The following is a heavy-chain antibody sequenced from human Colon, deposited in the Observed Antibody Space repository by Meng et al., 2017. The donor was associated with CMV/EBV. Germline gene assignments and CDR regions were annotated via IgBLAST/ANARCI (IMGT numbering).Heavy chain of an antibody. CDR2: IIPIYGTA. CDR1: GGTFSSYA. D-gene: IGHD1-26*01. J-gene: IGHJ4*02. V-gene: IGHV1-69*12. Sequence: QAHLVQSGAEVKMPGSSVTVSCKASGGTFSSYALSWAGKGPEQGLEWMGGIIPIYGTANYAQKFLGIVTITADESTSTAYMKLSNLGSEDTAVYYCARDIDSAEGYWGQGTLVTVSS. CDR3: ARDIDSAEGY.